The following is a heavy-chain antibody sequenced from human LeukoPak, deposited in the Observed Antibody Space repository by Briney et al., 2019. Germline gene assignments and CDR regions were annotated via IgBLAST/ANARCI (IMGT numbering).Heavy chain of an antibody. J-gene: IGHJ4*02. CDR2: IKSKTDGGTT. D-gene: IGHD2-21*02. CDR3: TTLGTGGNSVDY. V-gene: IGHV3-15*01. CDR1: GFTFSIYA. Sequence: PGGSLRLSCAASGFTFSIYAMSWVRQAPGKGLEWVGRIKSKTDGGTTDYAAPVKGRFTISRDDSKNTLYLQMNSLKTEDTAVYYCTTLGTGGNSVDYWGQGTLVTVSS.